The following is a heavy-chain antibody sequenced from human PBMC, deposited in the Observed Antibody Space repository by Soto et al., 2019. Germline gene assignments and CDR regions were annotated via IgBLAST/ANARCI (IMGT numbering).Heavy chain of an antibody. CDR2: ISAYNGNT. CDR1: GYTFTSYG. CDR3: AREDPPRLN. Sequence: QVQLVQSGAEVKKPGASVKVSCKASGYTFTSYGISWVRQAPGQGLEWMGWISAYNGNTNYAQKLQGRVTMTTDTSTSTAHMELRSLRSNATAVYHGAREDPPRLNWGQGTLVTVSS. J-gene: IGHJ4*02. V-gene: IGHV1-18*01.